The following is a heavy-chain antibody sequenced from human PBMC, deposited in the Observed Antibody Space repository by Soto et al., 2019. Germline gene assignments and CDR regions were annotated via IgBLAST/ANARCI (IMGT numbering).Heavy chain of an antibody. CDR1: GFTFRSFT. CDR2: ISSNSAYI. CDR3: TRDASRDSSARGWFDP. D-gene: IGHD6-13*01. Sequence: GGSLRLSCAASGFTFRSFTMNWVRQAPGKGLEWLSTISSNSAYIYYTDALRGRFTISRDNAKNSLHLQMNSLRAEDTAVYYCTRDASRDSSARGWFDPWGPGTLVTVSS. V-gene: IGHV3-21*01. J-gene: IGHJ5*02.